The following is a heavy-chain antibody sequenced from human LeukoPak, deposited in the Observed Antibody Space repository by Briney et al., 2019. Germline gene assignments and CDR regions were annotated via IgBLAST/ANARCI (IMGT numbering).Heavy chain of an antibody. D-gene: IGHD3-16*02. CDR1: GGSFSGYY. Sequence: SETLSLTCAVYGGSFSGYYWSWIRQPPGKGLEWIGEINHSGSTNYNPSLKSRVTISVGTSKNQFSLKLSSVTAADTAVYYCARGRDFVFGYWGQGTLVTVSS. CDR3: ARGRDFVFGY. J-gene: IGHJ4*02. V-gene: IGHV4-34*01. CDR2: INHSGST.